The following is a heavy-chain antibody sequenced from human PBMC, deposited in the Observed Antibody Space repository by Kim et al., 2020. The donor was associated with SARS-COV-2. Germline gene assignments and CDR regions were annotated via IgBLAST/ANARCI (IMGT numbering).Heavy chain of an antibody. CDR3: ARIAPTGNWYFDL. J-gene: IGHJ2*01. V-gene: IGHV6-1*01. D-gene: IGHD1-1*01. Sequence: YAETVKSRITTTPDTSKNQLSLQLNSVTPEDTAVYYCARIAPTGNWYFDLWGRGTLVTVSS.